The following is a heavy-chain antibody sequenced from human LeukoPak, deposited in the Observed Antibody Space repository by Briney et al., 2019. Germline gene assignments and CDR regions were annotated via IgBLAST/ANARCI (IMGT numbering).Heavy chain of an antibody. Sequence: GASVKVSCKASGYTFTSYYMHWVRQAPGQGLEWMGIINPSGGSTSYAQKFQGRVTMPRDTSPSTVYMELSSLRSEDTAVYYCVVGGLQSVEPNRGSPNRNYYYYYYGMDVWGQGTTVTVSS. CDR2: INPSGGST. CDR3: VVGGLQSVEPNRGSPNRNYYYYYYGMDV. J-gene: IGHJ6*02. V-gene: IGHV1-46*01. CDR1: GYTFTSYY. D-gene: IGHD4-11*01.